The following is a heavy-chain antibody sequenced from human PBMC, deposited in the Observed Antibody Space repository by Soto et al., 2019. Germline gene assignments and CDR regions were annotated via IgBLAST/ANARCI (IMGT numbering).Heavy chain of an antibody. CDR1: GDSFSNHY. Sequence: SETLSLTCTISGDSFSNHYWTWIRQSPGKGLEWIGYIFHSGITDYNPSVKSRVTISIDKSRNLFSLNLTSVTAADTAVYYCARDRYFYDSRGYYRTLDSWGQGTLVTVSS. CDR2: IFHSGIT. V-gene: IGHV4-59*11. J-gene: IGHJ5*01. CDR3: ARDRYFYDSRGYYRTLDS. D-gene: IGHD3-22*01.